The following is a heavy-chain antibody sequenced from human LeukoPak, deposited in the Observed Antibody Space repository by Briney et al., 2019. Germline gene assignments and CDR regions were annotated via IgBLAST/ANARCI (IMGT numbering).Heavy chain of an antibody. CDR3: VPPPGIAAAGTNFDY. CDR2: ISYDGSNK. V-gene: IGHV3-30-3*01. CDR1: GFTFSSYA. J-gene: IGHJ4*02. Sequence: PGGSLRLSCAASGFTFSSYAMHWVRQAPGKGLEWVAVISYDGSNKYYADSVKGRFTISRDNSKNTLYLQMNSLRAEDTAVYYRVPPPGIAAAGTNFDYWGQGTLVTVSS. D-gene: IGHD6-13*01.